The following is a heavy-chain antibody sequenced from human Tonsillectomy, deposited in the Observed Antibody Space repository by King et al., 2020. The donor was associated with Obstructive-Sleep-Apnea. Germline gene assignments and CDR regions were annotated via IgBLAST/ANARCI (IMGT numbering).Heavy chain of an antibody. J-gene: IGHJ6*02. V-gene: IGHV4-4*07. CDR2: IFTSGST. CDR3: ARVGLTYYFAMDV. Sequence: QLQESGPGLVKPSETLSLTCSVSGGSIRSYYWSWIRQPAGKGLEWIGRIFTSGSTNYNPSLTSRVTMSVDTSKNQFSLRLSSVTAADTAVYYCARVGLTYYFAMDVWGQGTTVTVSS. D-gene: IGHD3/OR15-3a*01. CDR1: GGSIRSYY.